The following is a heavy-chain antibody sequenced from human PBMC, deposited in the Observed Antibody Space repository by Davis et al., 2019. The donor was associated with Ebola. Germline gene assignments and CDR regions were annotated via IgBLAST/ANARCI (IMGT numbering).Heavy chain of an antibody. J-gene: IGHJ4*02. D-gene: IGHD2-15*01. CDR3: AKGDCSGGICYPDY. Sequence: GGSLRLSCAASGFIFSSYAVSWVRQAPGKGLEWVSALRGSGGNTYYADSVKGRFTISRDNSKNTLFLQMNSLRAEDTAVYYCAKGDCSGGICYPDYWGQGTLVTVSS. CDR1: GFIFSSYA. CDR2: LRGSGGNT. V-gene: IGHV3-23*01.